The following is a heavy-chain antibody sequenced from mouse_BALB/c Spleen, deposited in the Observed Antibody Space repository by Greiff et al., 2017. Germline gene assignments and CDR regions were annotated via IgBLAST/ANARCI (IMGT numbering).Heavy chain of an antibody. Sequence: QVQLQQSGPELVKPGASVKISCKASGYAFSSSWMNWVKQRPGQGLEWIGRIYPGDGDTNYNGKFKGKATLTADKSSSTAYMQLSSLTSVDSAVYFCARFSYDYDSYAMDYWGQGTSVTVSS. CDR3: ARFSYDYDSYAMDY. D-gene: IGHD2-4*01. CDR1: GYAFSSSW. J-gene: IGHJ4*01. CDR2: IYPGDGDT. V-gene: IGHV1-82*01.